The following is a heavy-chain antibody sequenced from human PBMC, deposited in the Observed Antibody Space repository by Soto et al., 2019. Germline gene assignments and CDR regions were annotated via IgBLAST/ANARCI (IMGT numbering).Heavy chain of an antibody. CDR3: TKDGYSSDWDPIDY. CDR2: ISGSGGST. V-gene: IGHV3-23*01. Sequence: GGSLRLSCAASGFTFSSYTMSWVRQAPGKGLEWVSAISGSGGSTCYADSAKGRFTISRDNSKNTLYLQMNSLGAEDTAVYYCTKDGYSSDWDPIDYWGQGTLVTVSS. CDR1: GFTFSSYT. D-gene: IGHD5-12*01. J-gene: IGHJ4*02.